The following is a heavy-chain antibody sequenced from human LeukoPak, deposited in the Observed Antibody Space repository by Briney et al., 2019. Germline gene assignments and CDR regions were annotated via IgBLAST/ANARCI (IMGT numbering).Heavy chain of an antibody. CDR1: GGSISTYY. D-gene: IGHD6-19*01. CDR3: ARSPGQWLLLGFDY. CDR2: IYYGGST. Sequence: PSETLSLTCTASGGSISTYYWSWIRQPPGKGLEWIGSIYYGGSTYYNPSLRSRVTISVDTSKNQFSLKLSSVTAADTAVYYCARSPGQWLLLGFDYWGQGTLVTVSS. J-gene: IGHJ4*02. V-gene: IGHV4-39*01.